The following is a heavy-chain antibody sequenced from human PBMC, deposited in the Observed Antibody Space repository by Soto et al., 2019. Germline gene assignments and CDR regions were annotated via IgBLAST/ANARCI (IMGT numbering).Heavy chain of an antibody. V-gene: IGHV4-39*01. D-gene: IGHD1-20*01. CDR1: GGSISSGSYY. Sequence: QLQLQESGPGLVKPAETLSLTCSVSGGSISSGSYYWGWIRQPPGKGLEWIGSIYYNGNTYYNPSLKSRVTISLDTSKNQFSLRLSSVTAADSAVYYCGRHIAITAIGDWFDPWGQGTLVIVSS. CDR3: GRHIAITAIGDWFDP. CDR2: IYYNGNT. J-gene: IGHJ5*02.